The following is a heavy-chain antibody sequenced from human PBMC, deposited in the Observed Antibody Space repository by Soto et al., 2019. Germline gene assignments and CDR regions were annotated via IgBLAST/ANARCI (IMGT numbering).Heavy chain of an antibody. J-gene: IGHJ4*02. CDR1: GFTFSSYG. V-gene: IGHV3-33*01. CDR3: ARPQYSSSGFDY. D-gene: IGHD6-19*01. CDR2: IWYDGSNK. Sequence: PGGSLRLSCAASGFTFSSYGMHWVRQAPGKGLEWVAVIWYDGSNKYYADSVKGRFTISRDNSKNTLYLQMSSLRAEDTAVYYCARPQYSSSGFDYWGQGTMVTVYS.